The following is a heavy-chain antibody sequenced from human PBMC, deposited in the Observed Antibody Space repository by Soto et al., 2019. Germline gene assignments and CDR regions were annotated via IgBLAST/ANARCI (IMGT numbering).Heavy chain of an antibody. CDR3: AKEVWSGPMDV. D-gene: IGHD3-3*01. CDR2: ISYDGSNK. Sequence: GGSLRLSCAASGFIFSSYGMHWVRQAPGKGLEWVAVISYDGSNKYYADSVKGRFTISRDNSKDTLYLQMNSLRAEDTAVYYCAKEVWSGPMDVWGQGTTVTVSS. CDR1: GFIFSSYG. V-gene: IGHV3-30*18. J-gene: IGHJ6*02.